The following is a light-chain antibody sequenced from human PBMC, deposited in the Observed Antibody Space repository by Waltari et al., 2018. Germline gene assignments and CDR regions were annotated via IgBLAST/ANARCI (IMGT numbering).Light chain of an antibody. V-gene: IGKV3-15*01. J-gene: IGKJ4*01. Sequence: EIVMTQSPATLSVSPGERVTLSCRASQSVNNKLAWYQQKPGQAPRLLIYDASTRATGIPTSFSGSGSGTEFTITISSLQSEDFAVYYCQQYSDWPLTFGGGTKMEIK. CDR3: QQYSDWPLT. CDR1: QSVNNK. CDR2: DAS.